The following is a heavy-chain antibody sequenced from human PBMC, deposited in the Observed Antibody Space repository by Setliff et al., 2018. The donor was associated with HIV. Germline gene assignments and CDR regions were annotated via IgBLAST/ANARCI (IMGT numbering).Heavy chain of an antibody. CDR1: GGSFSSYA. Sequence: SVKVSCKASGGSFSSYAISWVRQDPGQGLEWMERIIPMFGTANYAQKFQGRVTITADKSTSTAYMELSSLRSEDTAVYYCARVSYYDSSGYYDYWYFDLWGRGTLVTVSS. CDR2: IIPMFGTA. V-gene: IGHV1-69*06. D-gene: IGHD3-22*01. J-gene: IGHJ2*01. CDR3: ARVSYYDSSGYYDYWYFDL.